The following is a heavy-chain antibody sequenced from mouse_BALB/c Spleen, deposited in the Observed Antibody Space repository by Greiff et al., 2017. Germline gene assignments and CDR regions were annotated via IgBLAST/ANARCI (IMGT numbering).Heavy chain of an antibody. Sequence: QVQLKESGPELVRPGVSVKISCKGSGYTFTDYAMHWVKQSHAKSLEWIGVISTYYGNTNYNQKFKGKATMTVDKSSSTAYMELARLTSEDSAIYYCASYDYGFAYWGQGTLVTVSA. V-gene: IGHV1-67*01. CDR3: ASYDYGFAY. J-gene: IGHJ3*01. CDR1: GYTFTDYA. D-gene: IGHD2-4*01. CDR2: ISTYYGNT.